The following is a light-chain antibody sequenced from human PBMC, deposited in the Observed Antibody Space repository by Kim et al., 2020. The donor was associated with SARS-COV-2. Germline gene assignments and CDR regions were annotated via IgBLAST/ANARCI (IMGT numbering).Light chain of an antibody. CDR3: QQYDYWWT. V-gene: IGKV3-15*01. CDR1: QSVTTN. CDR2: DAS. Sequence: EIVMTQSPTTLSVSPGERATLSCRASQSVTTNLAWYQQTPGQPPRLLIYDASTRATGVPARFSGSGSGTQFTLTISSLQSEDFALDSCQQYDYWWTFGQGTKVYIK. J-gene: IGKJ1*01.